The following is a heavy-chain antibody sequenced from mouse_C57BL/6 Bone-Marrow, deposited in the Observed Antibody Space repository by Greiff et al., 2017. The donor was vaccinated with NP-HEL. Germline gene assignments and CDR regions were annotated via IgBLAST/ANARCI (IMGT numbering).Heavy chain of an antibody. CDR2: ISGGGGNT. D-gene: IGHD2-3*01. CDR1: GFTFSSYT. Sequence: EVNVVESGGGLVKPGGSLKLSCAASGFTFSSYTMSWVRQTPEKRLEWVATISGGGGNTYYPDSVKGRFTISRDNAKNTLYLQMSSLRSEDTALYYCARRGWLLRHFDYWGQGTTLTVSS. CDR3: ARRGWLLRHFDY. J-gene: IGHJ2*01. V-gene: IGHV5-9*01.